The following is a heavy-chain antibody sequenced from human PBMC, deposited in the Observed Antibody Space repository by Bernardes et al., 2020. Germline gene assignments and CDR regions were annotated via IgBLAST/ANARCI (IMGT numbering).Heavy chain of an antibody. CDR2: IYTSGST. V-gene: IGHV4-4*07. Sequence: SETLSLTCTVSGGSISSYYWSWIRQPAGKGLEWIGRIYTSGSTNYNPSLKSRVTMSVDTSKNQFSLKLSSVTAADTAVYYCAREPLPYDFWSGYRFGNWFDPWGQGTLVTVSS. D-gene: IGHD3-3*01. J-gene: IGHJ5*02. CDR1: GGSISSYY. CDR3: AREPLPYDFWSGYRFGNWFDP.